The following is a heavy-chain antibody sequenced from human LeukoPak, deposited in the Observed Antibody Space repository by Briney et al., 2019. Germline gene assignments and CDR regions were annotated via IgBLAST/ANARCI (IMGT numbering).Heavy chain of an antibody. Sequence: GGSLRLSCAASGFTFSTYWMHWVRQAPGKGLVWVSRINSDESSTTYADSVKGRFTISRDNSKNTLYLQMNSLRAEDTAVYYCAGDYGDYDRGIYYYYMDVWGKGTTVTISS. J-gene: IGHJ6*03. D-gene: IGHD4-17*01. CDR1: GFTFSTYW. CDR3: AGDYGDYDRGIYYYYMDV. CDR2: INSDESST. V-gene: IGHV3-74*01.